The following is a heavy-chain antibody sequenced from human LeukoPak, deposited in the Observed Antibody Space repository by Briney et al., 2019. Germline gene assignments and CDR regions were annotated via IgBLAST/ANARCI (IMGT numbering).Heavy chain of an antibody. CDR2: ISFDGSNK. CDR3: AREELGSSLGFDP. J-gene: IGHJ5*02. CDR1: GFTFSSYT. V-gene: IGHV3-30-3*01. D-gene: IGHD3-16*01. Sequence: GGSLRLSCAASGFTFSSYTIHWVRQPPGKGLEWVAVISFDGSNKYYADSVKGRLTISRDNSKNTLYLQMNSLRAEDTAVYYCAREELGSSLGFDPWGQGTLVTVSS.